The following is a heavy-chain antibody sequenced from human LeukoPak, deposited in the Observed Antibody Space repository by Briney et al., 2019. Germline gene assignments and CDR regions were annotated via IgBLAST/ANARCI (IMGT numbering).Heavy chain of an antibody. V-gene: IGHV3-74*01. D-gene: IGHD4-23*01. Sequence: PGGSLRLSCAASGSTFSSYWMHWVRQAPGKGLVWVSRINSDGSSTSYADSVKGRFTISRDNAKNTLYLQMNSLRAEDTAVYYCYGGSGSDENWFDPWGQGTLVTVSS. J-gene: IGHJ5*02. CDR1: GSTFSSYW. CDR3: YGGSGSDENWFDP. CDR2: INSDGSST.